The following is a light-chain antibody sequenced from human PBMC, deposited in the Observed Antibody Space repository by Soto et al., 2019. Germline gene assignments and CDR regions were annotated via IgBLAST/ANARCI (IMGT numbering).Light chain of an antibody. CDR2: EAS. V-gene: IGKV1-39*01. J-gene: IGKJ1*01. CDR3: QQSYSFPRT. Sequence: IQVTQAPSSLSASVGDRVTITWRASQTSATYINWYQQKSGSAPRLLIYEASGLQSGVPSRFSGSGSGTDFTLTINSLQPEDFGTYYCQQSYSFPRTFGQGTKVDIK. CDR1: QTSATY.